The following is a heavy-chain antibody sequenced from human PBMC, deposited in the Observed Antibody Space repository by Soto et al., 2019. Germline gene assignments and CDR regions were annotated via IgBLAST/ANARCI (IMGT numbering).Heavy chain of an antibody. D-gene: IGHD3-10*01. Sequence: SETLSLTCAVSGGSISSGGYSWSWIRQPPGKGLEWIGYIYHSGSTYYNPSLKSRVTISVDRSKNQFSLKLSSVTAADTAVYYCATGEDGSGSYYFDYWGQGTLVTSPQ. J-gene: IGHJ4*02. CDR1: GGSISSGGYS. CDR2: IYHSGST. CDR3: ATGEDGSGSYYFDY. V-gene: IGHV4-30-2*01.